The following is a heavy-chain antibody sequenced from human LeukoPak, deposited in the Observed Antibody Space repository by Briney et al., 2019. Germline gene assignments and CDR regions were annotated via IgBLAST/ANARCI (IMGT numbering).Heavy chain of an antibody. V-gene: IGHV3-21*01. J-gene: IGHJ4*02. CDR3: ARESEDWNYDY. CDR1: GFTLSSYS. CDR2: ISSSSSYI. Sequence: GGSLRLSCAASGFTLSSYSMNWVRQAPGKGLEWVSSISSSSSYIYYADSVKGRFTISRDSAKNSLYLQMHSLRAEDTAVYYCARESEDWNYDYWGQGTLVTVSS. D-gene: IGHD1-7*01.